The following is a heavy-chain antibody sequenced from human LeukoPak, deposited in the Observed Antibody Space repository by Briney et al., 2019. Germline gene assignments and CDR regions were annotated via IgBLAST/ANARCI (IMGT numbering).Heavy chain of an antibody. Sequence: GESLKISCKGSGYRFTSYWIGWVRQMPGKGLEWMGIIYPGDSDTRYSPSFQGQVTISADKSISTAYLQWSSLKASDTAMYYCARFGSSPLAYYGMDVWGQGTTVTVSS. D-gene: IGHD6-13*01. CDR3: ARFGSSPLAYYGMDV. J-gene: IGHJ6*02. CDR2: IYPGDSDT. V-gene: IGHV5-51*01. CDR1: GYRFTSYW.